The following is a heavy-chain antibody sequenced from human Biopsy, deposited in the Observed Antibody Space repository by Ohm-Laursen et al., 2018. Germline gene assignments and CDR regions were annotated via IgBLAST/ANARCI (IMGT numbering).Heavy chain of an antibody. J-gene: IGHJ3*02. V-gene: IGHV4-4*07. CDR1: GDSINNYY. CDR2: IYTSGSP. CDR3: ARGTGRYYVYGAFDI. Sequence: SDTLSLTCAVSGDSINNYYWSWIRQSAGKGLEWIGRIYTSGSPNYNLSLESRVTMSVDTSKNQFSLNLRSVTAADTAVYYCARGTGRYYVYGAFDIWGQGTVVTVSS. D-gene: IGHD1-26*01.